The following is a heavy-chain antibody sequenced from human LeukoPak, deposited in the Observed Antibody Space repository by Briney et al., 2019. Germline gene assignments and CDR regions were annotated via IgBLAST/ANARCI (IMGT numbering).Heavy chain of an antibody. J-gene: IGHJ4*02. CDR3: ARGSLIFGVVKGPGY. Sequence: ASVKVSCKTSGYTFTGYYMHWVRQAPGQGLEWMGWINPNSGGTNYAQKFQGRVTMTRDTSISTAYMELSRLRSDDTAVYYCARGSLIFGVVKGPGYWGQGTLVTVSS. CDR2: INPNSGGT. CDR1: GYTFTGYY. D-gene: IGHD3-3*01. V-gene: IGHV1-2*02.